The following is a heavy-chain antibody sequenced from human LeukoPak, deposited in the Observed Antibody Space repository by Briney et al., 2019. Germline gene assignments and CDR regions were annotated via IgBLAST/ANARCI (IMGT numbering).Heavy chain of an antibody. V-gene: IGHV4-59*01. Sequence: SETLSLTSTVSGGSISSYYWSWIRQPPGKGLEWIGYIYYSGSTNYNPSLKSRVTISVDTSKNQFSLKLSSVTAADTAVYYCARKGPSWFDPWGQGTLVTVSS. CDR1: GGSISSYY. J-gene: IGHJ5*02. CDR2: IYYSGST. CDR3: ARKGPSWFDP.